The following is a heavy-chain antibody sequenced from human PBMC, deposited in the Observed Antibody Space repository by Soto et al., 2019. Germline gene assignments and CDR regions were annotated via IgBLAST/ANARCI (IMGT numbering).Heavy chain of an antibody. CDR3: AREVNNYSGMDV. V-gene: IGHV4-30-4*01. J-gene: IGHJ6*02. Sequence: QVQLQESGPGLVKPSQTLSLTCSISGASISSDDYYWSWFRQPPGKGLEWIGYISYSGSTYYNPSFKSRITISVDASKTQFSLILSSVTAADTAVFYCAREVNNYSGMDVWGQWTTVTVSS. CDR1: GASISSDDYY. CDR2: ISYSGST.